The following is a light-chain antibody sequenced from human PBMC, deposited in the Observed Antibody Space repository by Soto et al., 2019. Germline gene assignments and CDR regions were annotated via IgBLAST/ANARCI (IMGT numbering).Light chain of an antibody. CDR1: QDTRKY. Sequence: DIEVTQSPTSLSASLGDRVTITCQTNQDTRKYLNWCQHNPGKVPRLLIYDTSNLQIGVPSRFSASGSGKYCTLTIRSLRPEDGATYYCQAYGGIPAFGGGTKVEIK. CDR3: QAYGGIPA. CDR2: DTS. V-gene: IGKV1-33*01. J-gene: IGKJ4*01.